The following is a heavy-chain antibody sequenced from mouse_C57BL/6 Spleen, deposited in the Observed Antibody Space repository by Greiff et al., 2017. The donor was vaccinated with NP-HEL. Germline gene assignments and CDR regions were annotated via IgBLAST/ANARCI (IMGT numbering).Heavy chain of an antibody. V-gene: IGHV1-61*01. CDR3: ARRATHSGFAY. CDR2: IYPSDSET. J-gene: IGHJ3*01. D-gene: IGHD3-1*01. Sequence: QVQLQQPGAELVRPGSSVKLSCKASGYTFTSYWMDWVKQRPGQGLEWIGNIYPSDSETHYNQKFKDKATLTVDKSSSTAYMQLSSLTSEDSAVYYGARRATHSGFAYWGQGTLVTVSA. CDR1: GYTFTSYW.